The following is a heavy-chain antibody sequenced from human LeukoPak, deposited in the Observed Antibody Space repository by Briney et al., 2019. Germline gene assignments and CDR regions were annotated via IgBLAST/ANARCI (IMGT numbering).Heavy chain of an antibody. J-gene: IGHJ3*02. CDR3: ARVAAAASDAFDI. CDR2: ISAYNGNT. D-gene: IGHD6-13*01. V-gene: IGHV1-18*01. CDR1: GYTFTSYG. Sequence: ASVKVSCKASGYTFTSYGISWVRQAPGQGLEWMGWISAYNGNTNYAQKFQGWVTMTRDTSISTAYMELSRLRSDDTAVYYCARVAAAASDAFDIWGQGTMVTVSS.